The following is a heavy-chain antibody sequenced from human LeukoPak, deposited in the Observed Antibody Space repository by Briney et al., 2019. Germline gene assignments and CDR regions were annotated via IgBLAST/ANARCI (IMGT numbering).Heavy chain of an antibody. CDR1: GGSISSSSYY. V-gene: IGHV4-39*07. D-gene: IGHD3-3*01. CDR3: ARDRLTISAGFDP. CDR2: IYYSGST. J-gene: IGHJ5*02. Sequence: SETLSLTCTVSGGSISSSSYYWGWIRQPPGKGLEWIGSIYYSGSTYYNPSLKSRVTISVDTSKNQFSLKLSSVTAADTAVYYCARDRLTISAGFDPWGQGTLVTVSS.